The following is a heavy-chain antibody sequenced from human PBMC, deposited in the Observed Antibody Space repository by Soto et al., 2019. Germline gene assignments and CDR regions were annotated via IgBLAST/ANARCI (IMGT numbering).Heavy chain of an antibody. J-gene: IGHJ5*02. CDR3: ARESRSALKVSGWFDP. CDR1: GGSFSGYY. CDR2: INHSGST. D-gene: IGHD3-10*01. V-gene: IGHV4-34*01. Sequence: SETLSLTCAVYGGSFSGYYWSWIRQPPGKGLEWIGEINHSGSTNYNPSLKSRVTISVDTSKNQFSLKLSSVTAADTAVYYCARESRSALKVSGWFDPWGQGTLVTVSS.